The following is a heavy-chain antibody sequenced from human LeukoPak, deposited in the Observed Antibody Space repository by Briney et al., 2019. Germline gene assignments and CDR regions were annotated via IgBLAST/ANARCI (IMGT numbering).Heavy chain of an antibody. CDR1: GFTVSSTY. CDR3: ARGRNYDILTGSPENYFDY. D-gene: IGHD3-9*01. Sequence: PGGSLRLSCAASGFTVSSTYMSWVRQAPGKGLEWVSVIYSGGSTYYADSVKGRFIISRDNSKNTLYLQMNSLRAEDTAVYYCARGRNYDILTGSPENYFDYWGQGALVTVSS. CDR2: IYSGGST. V-gene: IGHV3-53*01. J-gene: IGHJ4*02.